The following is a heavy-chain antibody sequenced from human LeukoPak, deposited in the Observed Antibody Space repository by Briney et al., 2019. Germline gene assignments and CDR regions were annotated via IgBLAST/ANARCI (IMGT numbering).Heavy chain of an antibody. CDR1: GGTFSSYA. J-gene: IGHJ4*02. Sequence: GASVKVSCKASGGTFSSYAISWVRQAPGQGLEWMGGIIPIFGTANYAQKFQGRVTITADESTSTAYMELSSLRSEDTAVYYCARASRYYGSGSYCIVFDYWGQGTLVTVSS. CDR3: ARASRYYGSGSYCIVFDY. V-gene: IGHV1-69*13. D-gene: IGHD3-10*01. CDR2: IIPIFGTA.